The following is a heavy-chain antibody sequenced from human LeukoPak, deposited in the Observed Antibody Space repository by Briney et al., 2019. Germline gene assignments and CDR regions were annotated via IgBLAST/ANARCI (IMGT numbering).Heavy chain of an antibody. CDR3: ARVEQWLVHYFDY. J-gene: IGHJ4*02. Sequence: GGSLRLSCAASGFTFSSYAMHWVRQAPGKGLEWVAVISYDGSSKYYADSVKGRFTISRDNSKNTLYLQMNSLRAEDTAVYYCARVEQWLVHYFDYWGQGTLVTVSS. D-gene: IGHD6-19*01. CDR2: ISYDGSSK. V-gene: IGHV3-30-3*01. CDR1: GFTFSSYA.